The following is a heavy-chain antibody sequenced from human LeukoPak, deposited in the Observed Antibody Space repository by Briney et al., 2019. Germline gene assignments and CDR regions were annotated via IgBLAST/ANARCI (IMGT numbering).Heavy chain of an antibody. CDR1: GYTLTELS. V-gene: IGHV1-24*01. CDR2: FDPEDGET. CDR3: AAVRAVVWFGEMYFDY. Sequence: GASVKVSCKVSGYTLTELSMHWVRQAPGKGLEWMGGFDPEDGETIYAQKFQGRVTMTEDTSTDTAYMELSSLRSEDTAVYYCAAVRAVVWFGEMYFDYWGQGTPVTVSS. D-gene: IGHD3-10*01. J-gene: IGHJ4*02.